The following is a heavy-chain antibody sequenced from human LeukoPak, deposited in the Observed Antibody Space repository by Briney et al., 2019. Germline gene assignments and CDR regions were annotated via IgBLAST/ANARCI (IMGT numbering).Heavy chain of an antibody. CDR1: GFTFSSYS. CDR2: ISSSSSYI. J-gene: IGHJ3*02. D-gene: IGHD6-25*01. Sequence: PGGSLRPSCAASGFTFSSYSMNWVRQAPGKGLEWVSSISSSSSYIYYADSVKGRFTISRDNAKNSLYLQMNSLRAEDTAVYYCAREAARGAFDIWGQGTMVTVSS. V-gene: IGHV3-21*01. CDR3: AREAARGAFDI.